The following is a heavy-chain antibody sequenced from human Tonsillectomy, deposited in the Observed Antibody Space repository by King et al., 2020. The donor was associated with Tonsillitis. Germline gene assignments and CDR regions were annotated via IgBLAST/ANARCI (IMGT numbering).Heavy chain of an antibody. J-gene: IGHJ6*02. CDR1: AFTFSMYW. D-gene: IGHD3-16*01. CDR3: VRAQWGDLAV. Sequence: VQLVESGGGLVQPGGSLRLSCAASAFTFSMYWMTWVRQAPGKGLEWVAIIKGDGSEKYYVDSVKGRFTISRDNVKNSLYLQMNSLSAEDTAIYYCVRAQWGDLAVWGQGTTVTVSS. V-gene: IGHV3-7*03. CDR2: IKGDGSEK.